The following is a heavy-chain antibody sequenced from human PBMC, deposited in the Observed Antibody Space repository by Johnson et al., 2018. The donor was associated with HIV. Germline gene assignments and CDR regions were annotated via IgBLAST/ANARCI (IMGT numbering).Heavy chain of an antibody. Sequence: QVQLVESGGGLVKPGGSLRLPCAASGFTFSDYYMSWIRQAPGKGLEWVSYISSSGNTIYYADSVKGRFTISRDNAKNSLYLQMNSLRDEDTALYYCARERYYYDSSGSYNPHAFDIWGQGTMVTVSS. CDR2: ISSSGNTI. CDR1: GFTFSDYY. CDR3: ARERYYYDSSGSYNPHAFDI. J-gene: IGHJ3*02. V-gene: IGHV3-11*01. D-gene: IGHD3-22*01.